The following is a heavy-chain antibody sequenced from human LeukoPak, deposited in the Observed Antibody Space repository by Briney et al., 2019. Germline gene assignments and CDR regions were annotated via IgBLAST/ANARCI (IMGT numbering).Heavy chain of an antibody. V-gene: IGHV4-59*12. CDR3: AREAKGDDGGWFDP. Sequence: SETLSLTCTVSGGSISSYYWSWIRQPPGKGLEWIGYIYYSGSTYYNPSLKSRVTISVDTSKNQFSLKLSSMTAADTAVYYCAREAKGDDGGWFDPWGQGTLVTVSS. J-gene: IGHJ5*02. CDR1: GGSISSYY. D-gene: IGHD1-1*01. CDR2: IYYSGST.